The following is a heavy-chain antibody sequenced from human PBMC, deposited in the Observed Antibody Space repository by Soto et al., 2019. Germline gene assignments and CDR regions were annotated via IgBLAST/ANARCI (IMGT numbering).Heavy chain of an antibody. CDR1: GGSISSGDYY. CDR2: IYNSGST. CDR3: TRNDYDYVWESPGGDAFDI. J-gene: IGHJ3*02. V-gene: IGHV4-30-4*01. Sequence: TLSLTCTVSGGSISSGDYYWNWIRQPPGKGLEWIGFIYNSGSTYYNPSLKSRVTISVDTSKNQFALKLTSVTAADTAVYYCTRNDYDYVWESPGGDAFDIWGQGTLVTVSS. D-gene: IGHD3-16*01.